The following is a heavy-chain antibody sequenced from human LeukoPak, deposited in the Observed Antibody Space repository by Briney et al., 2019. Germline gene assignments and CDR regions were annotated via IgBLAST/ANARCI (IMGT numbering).Heavy chain of an antibody. CDR1: GFTFSTYG. CDR3: AKDQLNRFCSGGSCSTTHDY. D-gene: IGHD2-15*01. V-gene: IGHV3-23*01. CDR2: ITGSTFST. Sequence: GGSLRLSCAASGFTFSTYGMNWVRQAPGKGLEWVSAITGSTFSTYYADSVKGRFTISRDNSRNTLYLQMNSLRAEDTAVYYCAKDQLNRFCSGGSCSTTHDYWGQGTLVTVSS. J-gene: IGHJ4*02.